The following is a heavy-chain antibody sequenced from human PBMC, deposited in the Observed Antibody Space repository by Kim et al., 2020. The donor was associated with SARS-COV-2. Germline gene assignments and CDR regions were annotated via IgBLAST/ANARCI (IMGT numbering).Heavy chain of an antibody. CDR3: ARALVVGAIDY. J-gene: IGHJ4*02. D-gene: IGHD1-26*01. Sequence: KYDADSVKGRFTISRDNSKNTLYLQMTRLRAEDTAVYYCARALVVGAIDYWGQGTLVTVSS. CDR2: K. V-gene: IGHV3-30*01.